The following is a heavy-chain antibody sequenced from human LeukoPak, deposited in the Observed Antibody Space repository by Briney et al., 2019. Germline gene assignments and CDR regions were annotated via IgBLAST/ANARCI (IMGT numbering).Heavy chain of an antibody. V-gene: IGHV1-69*01. CDR3: ARVGSVTTAVDP. CDR2: IIPIFGTA. D-gene: IGHD4-11*01. J-gene: IGHJ5*02. Sequence: ASVKVSCKASGGTFSSYAISWVRQASGQGLEWMGGIIPIFGTANYAQKFQGRVTITADESTSTAYMELSSLRSEDTAVYYCARVGSVTTAVDPWGQGTLVTVSS. CDR1: GGTFSSYA.